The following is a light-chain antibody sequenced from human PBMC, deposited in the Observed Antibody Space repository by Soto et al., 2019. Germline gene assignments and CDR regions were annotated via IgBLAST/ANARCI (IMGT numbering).Light chain of an antibody. CDR2: EAT. V-gene: IGLV2-23*02. J-gene: IGLJ3*02. CDR1: SSDIGRYNL. Sequence: QSALTQPDSVSGSPGQSITISCTGTSSDIGRYNLVSWYQQHPGKPPKLMIYEATKRPSGVSNRFSGSKSGNTASLTISGLQAEDEADYYCSLYASSNTFMFGGGTKLTVL. CDR3: SLYASSNTFM.